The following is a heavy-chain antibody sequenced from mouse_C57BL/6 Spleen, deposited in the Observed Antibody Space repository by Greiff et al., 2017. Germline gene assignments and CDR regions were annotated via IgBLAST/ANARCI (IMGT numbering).Heavy chain of an antibody. V-gene: IGHV1-18*01. CDR3: AREGTGTGFAY. CDR2: INPNNGGT. Sequence: EVQLVESGPELVKPGASVKIPCKASGYTFTDYNMDWVKQSHGKSLEWIGDINPNNGGTIYNQKFKGKATLTVDKSSSTAYMELRSLTSEDTAVYYCAREGTGTGFAYWGQGTLVTVSA. CDR1: GYTFTDYN. J-gene: IGHJ3*01. D-gene: IGHD4-1*01.